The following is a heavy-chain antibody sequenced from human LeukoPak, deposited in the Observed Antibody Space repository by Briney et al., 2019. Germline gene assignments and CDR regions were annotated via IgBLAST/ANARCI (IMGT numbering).Heavy chain of an antibody. CDR3: ARVRVTMLGSAFDI. CDR2: IKSKTGGGTT. D-gene: IGHD3-10*02. CDR1: GFTFSNAW. V-gene: IGHV3-15*01. J-gene: IGHJ3*02. Sequence: PGGSLRLSCAASGFTFSNAWMSWVRQAPGKGLEWVGRIKSKTGGGTTDYAAPVKGRFTISRDDSKNTLYLQMNSLRAEDTAVYYCARVRVTMLGSAFDIWGQGTMVTVSS.